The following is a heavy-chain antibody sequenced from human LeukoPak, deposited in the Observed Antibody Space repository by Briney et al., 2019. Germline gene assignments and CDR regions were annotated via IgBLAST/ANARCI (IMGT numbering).Heavy chain of an antibody. CDR3: TRVFDDFWSGYYYFDY. J-gene: IGHJ4*02. V-gene: IGHV3-49*04. Sequence: GGSLRLSCTASGFTFGDYAMSWVRQAPGKGLEWVGFIRSKAYGGTTEYAASVKGRFTISRDDSKSIAYLQMNSLKTEDTAVYYCTRVFDDFWSGYYYFDYWGQGTLVTVSS. D-gene: IGHD3-3*01. CDR2: IRSKAYGGTT. CDR1: GFTFGDYA.